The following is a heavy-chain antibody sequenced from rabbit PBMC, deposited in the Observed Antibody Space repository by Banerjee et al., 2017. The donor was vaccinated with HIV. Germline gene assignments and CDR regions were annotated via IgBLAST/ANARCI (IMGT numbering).Heavy chain of an antibody. Sequence: QEQLEESGGGLVKPEGSLTLTCKASGFSFSDRDVMCWVRQAPGKGLEWIACIYGGSSGSTYYASWAKGRFTISKTSSTTVTLQMTSLTAADTATYFCARDLGGVGDYGRLNLWGQGTLVTVS. CDR2: IYGGSSGST. J-gene: IGHJ4*01. D-gene: IGHD2-1*01. CDR3: ARDLGGVGDYGRLNL. V-gene: IGHV1S45*01. CDR1: GFSFSDRDV.